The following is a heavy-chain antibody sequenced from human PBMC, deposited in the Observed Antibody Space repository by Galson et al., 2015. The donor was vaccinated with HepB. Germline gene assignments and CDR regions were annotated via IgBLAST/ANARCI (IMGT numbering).Heavy chain of an antibody. CDR2: INPSGGST. V-gene: IGHV1-46*01. CDR3: ARENCSGGSCHYGYFDY. J-gene: IGHJ4*02. D-gene: IGHD2-15*01. Sequence: SVKVSCKASGYTFTSYYMHWVRQAPGQGLEWMGIINPSGGSTSYAQKFQGRVTMTRDTSTSTVYMELSSLRSEDTAVYYCARENCSGGSCHYGYFDYWGQGTLVTVSS. CDR1: GYTFTSYY.